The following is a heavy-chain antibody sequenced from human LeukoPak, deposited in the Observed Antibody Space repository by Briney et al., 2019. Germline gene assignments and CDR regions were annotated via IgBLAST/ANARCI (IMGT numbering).Heavy chain of an antibody. CDR2: ISGSGGST. Sequence: GGSLRLSCAASGFTFSSYAMSWVRQAPGKGLEWVSAISGSGGSTYYADSVKGRFTISRDNSKNTLYLQMNSLRAEDTAVYYCAKVRDRGYYYDSSGPGHFDYWGQGTLVTVSS. J-gene: IGHJ4*02. CDR1: GFTFSSYA. CDR3: AKVRDRGYYYDSSGPGHFDY. V-gene: IGHV3-23*01. D-gene: IGHD3-22*01.